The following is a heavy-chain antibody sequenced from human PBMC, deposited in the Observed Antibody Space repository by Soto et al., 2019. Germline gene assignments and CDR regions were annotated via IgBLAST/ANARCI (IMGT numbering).Heavy chain of an antibody. CDR2: ISTTNGRT. Sequence: QVQLVQSGAEVKKPGASVKVSCKATGYTFTTYGISWMRQAPGQGLEWMGWISTTNGRTRYAQKFPGRVTMTTDTSTTTAYMDLRSLRSDDTAVYYCARVTGRSGWYDFGNWFDPWGQGTLVIVSS. J-gene: IGHJ5*01. CDR3: ARVTGRSGWYDFGNWFDP. CDR1: GYTFTTYG. V-gene: IGHV1-18*01. D-gene: IGHD6-19*01.